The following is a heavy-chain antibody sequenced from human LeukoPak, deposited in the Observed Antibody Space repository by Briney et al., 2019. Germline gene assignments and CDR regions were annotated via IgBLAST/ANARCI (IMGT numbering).Heavy chain of an antibody. D-gene: IGHD6-19*01. J-gene: IGHJ4*02. CDR1: GFTVSSSY. V-gene: IGHV3-53*01. CDR2: LYSGGTT. Sequence: GGSLRLSCAASGFTVSSSYMGWVRQPPGKGLEYVSVLYSGGTTYFADSVKGRFTISRDNSKNTLFLQMNSLRAEDTAVYYCARDRGGSGPTTTDLWGQGTLVTVSS. CDR3: ARDRGGSGPTTTDL.